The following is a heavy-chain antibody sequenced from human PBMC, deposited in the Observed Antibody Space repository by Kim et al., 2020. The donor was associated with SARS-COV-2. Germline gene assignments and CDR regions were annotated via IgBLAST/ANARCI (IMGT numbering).Heavy chain of an antibody. V-gene: IGHV3-74*01. Sequence: GGSLRLSCAASGFTFSSYWIHWVRQAPGKGLVWVSRIHNDGISTTYADSVKGRFTISRDNAKNTVFLQMNSLRAEDTAVYYCTRGRHAFDIWGQGTMVTVSS. CDR2: IHNDGIST. CDR3: TRGRHAFDI. CDR1: GFTFSSYW. J-gene: IGHJ3*02.